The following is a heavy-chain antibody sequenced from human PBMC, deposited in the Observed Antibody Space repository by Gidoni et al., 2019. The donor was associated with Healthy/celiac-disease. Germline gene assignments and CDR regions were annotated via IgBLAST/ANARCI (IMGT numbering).Heavy chain of an antibody. CDR3: ARERYYYYYGMDV. V-gene: IGHV4-30-4*01. J-gene: IGHJ6*02. CDR2: IYYSGIT. Sequence: SLTCTVSGGSISSGDYYWSWIRQPQGKGLEWIGYIYYSGITYYNPSLKSRVTISVDTSKNQFSLKLSSVTAADSAVYYCARERYYYYYGMDVWGQGTTVTVS. CDR1: GGSISSGDYY.